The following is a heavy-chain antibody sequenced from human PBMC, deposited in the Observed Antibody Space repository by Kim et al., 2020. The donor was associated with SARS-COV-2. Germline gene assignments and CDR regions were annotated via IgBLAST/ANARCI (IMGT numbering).Heavy chain of an antibody. CDR1: GDSVSSNSAA. J-gene: IGHJ5*02. Sequence: SQTLSLTCAISGDSVSSNSAAWNWIRQSPSRGLEWLGRTYYRSKWYNDYAVSVKSRITINPDTSKNQFSLQLDSVTPEDTAVYYCAIGYSSSWHAGWFDPWGQGTLVTVSS. CDR3: AIGYSSSWHAGWFDP. CDR2: TYYRSKWYN. D-gene: IGHD6-13*01. V-gene: IGHV6-1*01.